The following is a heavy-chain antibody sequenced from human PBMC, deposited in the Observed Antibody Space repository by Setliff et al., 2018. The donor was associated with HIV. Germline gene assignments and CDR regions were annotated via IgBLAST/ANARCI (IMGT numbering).Heavy chain of an antibody. CDR1: GFTFSSYS. J-gene: IGHJ6*02. V-gene: IGHV3-21*01. CDR3: ARDDSNYRQHGMDV. CDR2: ISSSSSYI. Sequence: GGSLRLSCAASGFTFSSYSMNWVRQAPGKGLEWVSSISSSSSYIYYADSVKGRLTISRDNSKNTLYLQMNSLRAEDTAVYYCARDDSNYRQHGMDVWGQGTTVTVSS. D-gene: IGHD4-4*01.